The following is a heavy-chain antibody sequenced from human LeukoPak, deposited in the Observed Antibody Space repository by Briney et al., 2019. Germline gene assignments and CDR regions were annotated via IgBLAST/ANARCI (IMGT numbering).Heavy chain of an antibody. CDR1: GGSISSYC. V-gene: IGHV4-59*01. D-gene: IGHD1-26*01. CDR3: ASGEWEPFDY. CDR2: IFYSGST. J-gene: IGHJ4*02. Sequence: KTSETLSLTCTVSGGSISSYCWSWIRQPPGKGLEWIGYIFYSGSTNYNPSLKSRVTISVDTSKNQFSLKLSSVTAADTAVYYCASGEWEPFDYWGQGTLVTVSS.